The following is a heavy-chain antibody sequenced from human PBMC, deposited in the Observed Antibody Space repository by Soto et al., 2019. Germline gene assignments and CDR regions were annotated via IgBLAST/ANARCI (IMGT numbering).Heavy chain of an antibody. CDR1: GFTFSSYA. CDR2: ISYDGSNK. V-gene: IGHV3-30-3*02. CDR3: AKDYAFDY. J-gene: IGHJ4*02. Sequence: QVQLVESGGGVVQPGRSLRLSCAASGFTFSSYAMHGVRQAPGKGLEWVAVISYDGSNKYYADSVKGRFTISRDNSKNALYLQMNSMRAEDTAVYYCAKDYAFDYWGQGTLVTVSS. D-gene: IGHD4-17*01.